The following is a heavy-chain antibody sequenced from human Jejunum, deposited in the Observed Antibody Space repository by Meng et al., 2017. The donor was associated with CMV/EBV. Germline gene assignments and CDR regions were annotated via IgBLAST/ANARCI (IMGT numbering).Heavy chain of an antibody. V-gene: IGHV3-30*02. D-gene: IGHD3-3*01. CDR3: VKIELEWSRPDY. J-gene: IGHJ4*02. CDR2: ITYDGSSK. Sequence: ASGFTFSRCGMHWVRQAPGKGLEWVTFITYDGSSKYYAESVRGRFTISRDNSKDTLYLQMNSLRAEDTAVYYCVKIELEWSRPDYWGQGTLVTVSS. CDR1: GFTFSRCG.